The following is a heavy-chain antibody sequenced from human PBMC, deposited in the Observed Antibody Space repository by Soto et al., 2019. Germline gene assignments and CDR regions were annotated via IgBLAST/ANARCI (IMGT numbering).Heavy chain of an antibody. CDR2: ISSSSSYI. Sequence: EVQLVESGGGLVKPGGTLRLSCAASGFTFSSYSMNWVRQAPGKGLEWVSSISSSSSYIYYADSVKGRFTISRDNAKNSRYLQMNSLSAEDTAVYYCARVYGDYGYYYYYGMDVWGQGTTVTVSS. V-gene: IGHV3-21*01. CDR1: GFTFSSYS. J-gene: IGHJ6*02. D-gene: IGHD4-17*01. CDR3: ARVYGDYGYYYYYGMDV.